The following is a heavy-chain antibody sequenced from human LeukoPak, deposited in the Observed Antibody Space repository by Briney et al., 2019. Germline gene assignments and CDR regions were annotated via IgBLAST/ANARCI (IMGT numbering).Heavy chain of an antibody. J-gene: IGHJ6*03. CDR3: AKGGIHRGYYYYYMDV. D-gene: IGHD6-13*01. CDR2: IKQDRSEK. Sequence: PGGSLRLSCAASGFTFSSYWMSWVRQAPGKGLELVANIKQDRSEKYYMDSVKGRFTISRDNAKNPLYLQMNSLRAEDTALYYCAKGGIHRGYYYYYMDVWGKGTTVTISS. V-gene: IGHV3-7*03. CDR1: GFTFSSYW.